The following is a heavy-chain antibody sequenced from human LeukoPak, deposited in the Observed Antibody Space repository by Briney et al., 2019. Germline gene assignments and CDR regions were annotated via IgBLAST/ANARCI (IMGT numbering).Heavy chain of an antibody. V-gene: IGHV3-11*04. CDR2: ISSSGITI. J-gene: IGHJ5*01. D-gene: IGHD3-22*01. Sequence: GGSLRLSCAASGFTFSDYYFSWIRQAPGKGLEWVSYISSSGITIYYADSVKGRLTISRDNAKNSLYLQMNSLRAEDTAVYYCARESPNANPDSSGYYDSWGQGVLVTVSS. CDR3: ARESPNANPDSSGYYDS. CDR1: GFTFSDYY.